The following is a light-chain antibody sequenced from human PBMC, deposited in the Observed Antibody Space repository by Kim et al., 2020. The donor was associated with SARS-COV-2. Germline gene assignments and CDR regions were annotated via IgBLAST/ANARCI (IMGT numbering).Light chain of an antibody. CDR1: SSDVGGYNY. CDR3: SSYAVNNNYV. J-gene: IGLJ1*01. Sequence: QSALTQPPSASGSPGQSVTISCTGTSSDVGGYNYVSWYQQHPGKAPKLMIYEVAKRPSGVPDRFSGSKPGNTASLTVSGLQAEDEADYYCSSYAVNNNYVFGTGTQLTVL. V-gene: IGLV2-8*01. CDR2: EVA.